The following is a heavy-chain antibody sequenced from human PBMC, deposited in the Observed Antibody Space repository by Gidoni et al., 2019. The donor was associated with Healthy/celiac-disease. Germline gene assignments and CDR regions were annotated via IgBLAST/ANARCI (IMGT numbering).Heavy chain of an antibody. CDR2: IKSKTDGGTT. Sequence: EVQLVESGGGLVKPGGSLRLSCAASGFTFSNAWMSWVRQAPGKGLEVVGRIKSKTDGGTTDYAAPVKGKFTISRDDSKNTLYLQMNSLKTEDTAVYYCTTGTDSSGYYYSPFDYWGQGTLVTVSS. CDR1: GFTFSNAW. CDR3: TTGTDSSGYYYSPFDY. J-gene: IGHJ4*02. D-gene: IGHD3-22*01. V-gene: IGHV3-15*01.